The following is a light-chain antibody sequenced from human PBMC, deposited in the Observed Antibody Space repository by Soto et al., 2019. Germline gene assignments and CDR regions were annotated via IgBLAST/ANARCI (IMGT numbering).Light chain of an antibody. Sequence: QSVLTQPASVSGSPGQSITLSCTGTSSDVGGYNSVSWYQQHPGKAPKLIIYDVSNRPSGVSDRFSGSKSVNTASLTISGLQAEDEADYYCSSYTSSTTLAVFGGGTQLTVL. CDR2: DVS. J-gene: IGLJ2*01. CDR1: SSDVGGYNS. V-gene: IGLV2-14*01. CDR3: SSYTSSTTLAV.